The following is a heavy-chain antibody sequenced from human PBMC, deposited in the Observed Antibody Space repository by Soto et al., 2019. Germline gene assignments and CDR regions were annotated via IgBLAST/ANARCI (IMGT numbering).Heavy chain of an antibody. D-gene: IGHD6-13*01. CDR1: GYTLTELS. V-gene: IGHV1-24*01. CDR3: ARPSVDRSSWYGVLDFDC. J-gene: IGHJ4*02. CDR2: FDPEDGET. Sequence: QVQLVQSGAEVKKPGASVKVSCKVSGYTLTELSMHWVRQTPGKGLEWMGGFDPEDGETSYAQRFQARVTMTEDTTTHPAYMELSSLTSEHTAVYYCARPSVDRSSWYGVLDFDCWGQGTLVTVSS.